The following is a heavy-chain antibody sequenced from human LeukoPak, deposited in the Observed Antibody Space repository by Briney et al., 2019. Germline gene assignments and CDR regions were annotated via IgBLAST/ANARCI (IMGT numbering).Heavy chain of an antibody. D-gene: IGHD6-13*01. V-gene: IGHV1-46*01. Sequence: ASVKVSCKASGYTLTSYGISWVRQAPGQGLEWMGIINPRGGGTSYAHKFQGRGTMTRDMSTSTVHMELSSRRSEDTAVYYCARALAAAAGRRAAMMGDWGQGTLVTVSS. J-gene: IGHJ4*02. CDR3: ARALAAAAGRRAAMMGD. CDR2: INPRGGGT. CDR1: GYTLTSYG.